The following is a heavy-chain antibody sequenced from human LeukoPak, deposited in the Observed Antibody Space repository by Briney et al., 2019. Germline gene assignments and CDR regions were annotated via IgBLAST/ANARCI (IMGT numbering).Heavy chain of an antibody. V-gene: IGHV4-34*01. CDR2: INHIGST. CDR3: ARRSLQGFLELAPYNWFDP. CDR1: GGSFSGYH. J-gene: IGHJ5*02. D-gene: IGHD3-3*01. Sequence: LSETLSLTCAVYGGSFSGYHWSWIRQPPGKGLEWIGEINHIGSTNYNPSLKSRVTISVDTSKNQVSLKLSSVTAANTAVYYCARRSLQGFLELAPYNWFDPWGQGTLVTVSS.